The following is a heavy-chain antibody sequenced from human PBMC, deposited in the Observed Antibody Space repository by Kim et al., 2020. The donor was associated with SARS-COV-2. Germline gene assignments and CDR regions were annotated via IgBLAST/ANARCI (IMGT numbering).Heavy chain of an antibody. D-gene: IGHD3-22*01. Sequence: GGSLRLSCAASGFTFSSYSMNWVRQAPGKGLEWVSYISSSSSTIYYADSVKGRFTISRDNAKNSLYLQMNSLRDEDTAVYYCVRETDYYDSSGYSDYWGQGTLVTVSS. CDR1: GFTFSSYS. J-gene: IGHJ4*02. CDR2: ISSSSSTI. CDR3: VRETDYYDSSGYSDY. V-gene: IGHV3-48*02.